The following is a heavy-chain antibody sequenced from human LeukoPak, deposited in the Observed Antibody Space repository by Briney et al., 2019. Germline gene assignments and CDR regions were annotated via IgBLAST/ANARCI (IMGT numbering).Heavy chain of an antibody. V-gene: IGHV1-2*02. CDR1: GYTFTGPY. J-gene: IGHJ4*02. CDR3: ASLVVQREQGDY. D-gene: IGHD1-26*01. Sequence: GASVKVSCKASGYTFTGPYIHWMRQAPGQGLEWMGWINPNSGATKYAQKFQGRVTVTRDTSISTAYMELSRLRSDDTAVYYCASLVVQREQGDYWGQGTLVTVSS. CDR2: INPNSGAT.